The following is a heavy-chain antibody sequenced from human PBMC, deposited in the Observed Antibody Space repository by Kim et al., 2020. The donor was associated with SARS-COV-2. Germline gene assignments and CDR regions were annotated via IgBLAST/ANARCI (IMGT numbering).Heavy chain of an antibody. V-gene: IGHV1-18*04. J-gene: IGHJ4*02. CDR1: GYTFSDYC. Sequence: ASVKVSCEASGYTFSDYCVTWVRQVPGQGLEWLGWINPHNGYTRYAERVQGRVTMTTDISSTTAYMDLVNLRSDDTAMYYCARVTLAVTSGDYWGRGTPVTVSS. D-gene: IGHD3-10*01. CDR2: INPHNGYT. CDR3: ARVTLAVTSGDY.